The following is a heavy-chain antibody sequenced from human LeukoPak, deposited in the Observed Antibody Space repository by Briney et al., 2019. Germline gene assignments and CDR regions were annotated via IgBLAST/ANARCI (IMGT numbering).Heavy chain of an antibody. D-gene: IGHD3-22*01. CDR2: IKSKTDGGTT. V-gene: IGHV3-15*01. CDR1: GFTFSSAW. Sequence: GGSLRLSCAASGFTFSSAWMSWVRQAPGKGLEWVGRIKSKTDGGTTDYAAPVKGRFTISRDDSKNTLYLQMNSLKTEDTAVYYCTTGPNEDYYDSSGFDYWGQGTLVTVSS. CDR3: TTGPNEDYYDSSGFDY. J-gene: IGHJ4*02.